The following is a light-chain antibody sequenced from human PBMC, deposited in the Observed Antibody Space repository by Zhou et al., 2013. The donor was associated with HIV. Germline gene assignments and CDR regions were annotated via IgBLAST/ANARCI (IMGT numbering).Light chain of an antibody. CDR1: QDISNY. J-gene: IGKJ2*01. CDR3: QQSYSIPYT. CDR2: AAS. V-gene: IGKV1-39*01. Sequence: DIQMTQSPSSLSASVGDRVTITCQASQDISNYLNWYQQKPGKAPKLLIYAASSLQSGVPSRFSGSGSGTDFTLTISSLQPEDFATYFCQQSYSIPYTFGHGTNLEI.